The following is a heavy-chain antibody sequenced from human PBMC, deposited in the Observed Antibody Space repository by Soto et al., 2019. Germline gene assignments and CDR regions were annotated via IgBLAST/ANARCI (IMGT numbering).Heavy chain of an antibody. CDR1: GGTFSSYA. V-gene: IGHV1-69*01. CDR2: IIPISDTT. CDR3: ARSQGSSTSLEIYYYYYCGMDV. Sequence: QVQLVQSGAEVKKPGSSVKVSCKASGGTFSSYAISWVRQATGQGLEWMGGIIPISDTTNYAQKFQGRVTMTADESTSTAYMELSSLRSEDTAVYYCARSQGSSTSLEIYYYYYCGMDVWGQGTTVTVSS. D-gene: IGHD2-2*01. J-gene: IGHJ6*02.